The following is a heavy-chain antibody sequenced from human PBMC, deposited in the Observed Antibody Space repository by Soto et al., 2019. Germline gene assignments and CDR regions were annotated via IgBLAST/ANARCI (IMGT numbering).Heavy chain of an antibody. CDR2: ISYAGTNK. J-gene: IGHJ6*02. V-gene: IGHV3-30*18. CDR1: GFTFSTYG. CDR3: AKDLQSYGDYDYYCYGMDV. D-gene: IGHD4-17*01. Sequence: QVQLVESGGGEVQPGRSLTISCAASGFTFSTYGMHWVRQTPGKGLEWVAVISYAGTNKFYSASVRGRFTISRDNFKNTLTLQMNSLRADDTAVYSCAKDLQSYGDYDYYCYGMDVWGLGTRVTVSS.